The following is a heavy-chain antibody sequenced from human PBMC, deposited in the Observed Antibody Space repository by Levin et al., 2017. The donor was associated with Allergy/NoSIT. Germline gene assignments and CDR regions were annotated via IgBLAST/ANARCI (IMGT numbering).Heavy chain of an antibody. J-gene: IGHJ4*02. D-gene: IGHD6-19*01. CDR1: GFTFNNYA. CDR2: IINSGVGT. Sequence: GGSLRLSCAASGFTFNNYAMSWVRQAPGKGLEWVSAIINSGVGTYYADSVKGRFTISRDNSKNTMYLPMNSLRAEDTAVYFCAKDAIRGSDQPYYFDYWGQGTLVTASS. CDR3: AKDAIRGSDQPYYFDY. V-gene: IGHV3-23*01.